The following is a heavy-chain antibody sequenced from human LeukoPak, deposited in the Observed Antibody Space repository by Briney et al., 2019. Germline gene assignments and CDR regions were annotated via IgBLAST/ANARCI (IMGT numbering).Heavy chain of an antibody. CDR2: INQRGST. CDR1: GGSFTGYY. D-gene: IGHD3-10*01. Sequence: SETLSLTCAVFGGSFTGYYGSWLRQPPGKGLEWIGEINQRGSTTYNPSLKSRVTISVDTSKNQFSLKLSSVTAADTAVYYCAGYFYGSGSYHNYPNFDYWGQGSLVTVSS. V-gene: IGHV4-34*01. CDR3: AGYFYGSGSYHNYPNFDY. J-gene: IGHJ4*02.